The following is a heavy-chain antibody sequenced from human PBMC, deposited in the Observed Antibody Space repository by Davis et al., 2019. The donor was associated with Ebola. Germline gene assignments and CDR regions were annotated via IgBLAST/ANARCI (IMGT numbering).Heavy chain of an antibody. CDR3: ARDDLTGLTDS. CDR2: IYHSGTT. J-gene: IGHJ4*02. D-gene: IGHD7-27*01. Sequence: SETLSLTCAVSGDSISRGGYSWNWIRQPLGKGLEWIGYIYHSGTTFYNPSLKSRVTISVDRSNNQFSLKLNSVTAADTAIYYCARDDLTGLTDSWGQGSLVTVSS. V-gene: IGHV4-30-2*01. CDR1: GDSISRGGYS.